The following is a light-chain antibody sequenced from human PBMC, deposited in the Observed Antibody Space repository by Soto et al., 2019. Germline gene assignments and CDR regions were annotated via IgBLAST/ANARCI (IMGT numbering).Light chain of an antibody. CDR2: EGT. CDR1: SSDVGNYNL. V-gene: IGLV2-23*01. CDR3: SSYAGRVV. Sequence: QSALTQPASVSGSPGQSITISCTGTSSDVGNYNLVSWYQQHPGKATKLMIYEGTNRPSGVSNRFSGSTSGNTASLTLSGLQAEDEAHDYCSSYAGRVVFGGGTQLTVL. J-gene: IGLJ2*01.